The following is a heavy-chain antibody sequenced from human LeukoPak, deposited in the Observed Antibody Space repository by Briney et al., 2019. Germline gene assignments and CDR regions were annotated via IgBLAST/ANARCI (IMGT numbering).Heavy chain of an antibody. CDR3: ARLYYYDSSDYYGDY. CDR2: IHPGDSDT. J-gene: IGHJ4*02. V-gene: IGHV5-51*01. Sequence: GESLKISFRGSGYSFTNYWIGWVRQMPGKGLEWMGLIHPGDSDTTYSPSFQGQVTISADKSINTAYLQWSSLKASDTAMYYCARLYYYDSSDYYGDYWGQGTLVTVSS. CDR1: GYSFTNYW. D-gene: IGHD3-22*01.